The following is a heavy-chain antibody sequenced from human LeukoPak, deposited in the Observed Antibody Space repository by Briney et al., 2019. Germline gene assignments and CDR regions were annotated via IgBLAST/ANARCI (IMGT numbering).Heavy chain of an antibody. J-gene: IGHJ4*02. V-gene: IGHV3-53*01. Sequence: GGSLRLSCAASGFTVSNNYMSWVRQAPGKGLEWVSVIYSGGSTYYADSVKGRFTISRDSSKNTLYLQMNSLRAEDTAVYYCARDSLGMSTLDSWGQGTLVTVSS. CDR1: GFTVSNNY. CDR2: IYSGGST. D-gene: IGHD5/OR15-5a*01. CDR3: ARDSLGMSTLDS.